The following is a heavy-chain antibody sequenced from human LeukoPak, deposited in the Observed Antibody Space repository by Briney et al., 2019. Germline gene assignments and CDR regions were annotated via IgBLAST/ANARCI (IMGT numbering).Heavy chain of an antibody. D-gene: IGHD2-8*01. V-gene: IGHV1-2*02. CDR1: GDPFTDYN. CDR2: INPDSGGT. CDR3: AREQNRWDYNADIVLMVYAASGENDY. J-gene: IGHJ4*02. Sequence: ASVMVSCKASGDPFTDYNMHWVRQAPGHGLEWMGWINPDSGGTNYAQKFQGRVTMTRDTSISTAYMELSRLRSDDTAVHYCAREQNRWDYNADIVLMVYAASGENDYWGQGTLVTVSS.